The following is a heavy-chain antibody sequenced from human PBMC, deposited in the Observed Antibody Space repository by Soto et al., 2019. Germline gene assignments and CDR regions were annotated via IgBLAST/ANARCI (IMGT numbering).Heavy chain of an antibody. Sequence: GASVKVSCKASGGTFSSYTISWVRQAPGQGLEWMGIIDPSSGRTAYAQKFQGRVTLTRDTSTSTAYMELSSLRSEDTAVYYCASHCSISCPDWVDPWGQGTQVTVSS. CDR2: IDPSSGRT. D-gene: IGHD2-2*01. CDR1: GGTFSSYT. CDR3: ASHCSISCPDWVDP. J-gene: IGHJ5*02. V-gene: IGHV1-46*03.